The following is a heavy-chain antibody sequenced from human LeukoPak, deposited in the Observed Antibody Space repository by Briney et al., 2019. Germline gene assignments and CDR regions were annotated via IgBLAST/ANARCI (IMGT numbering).Heavy chain of an antibody. Sequence: SETLSLTCTVSGGSISSSNWSWLRQPPGKGLEWIGYIYYSGSTDFHPSLKSRVTISVDTSNNQFSLRLSSVTAADAAVYYCARRKSGTYYFDYWGQGTLVTVSS. J-gene: IGHJ4*02. CDR2: IYYSGST. CDR1: GGSISSSN. D-gene: IGHD1-26*01. CDR3: ARRKSGTYYFDY. V-gene: IGHV4-59*08.